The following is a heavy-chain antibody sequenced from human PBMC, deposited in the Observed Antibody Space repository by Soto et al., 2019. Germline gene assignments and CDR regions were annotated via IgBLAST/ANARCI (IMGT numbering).Heavy chain of an antibody. CDR2: INHSGST. Sequence: SETLSLTCAVYGGSFSGYYWSWIRQPPGKGLEWIGEINHSGSTNYNPSLKSRVTISVDTSKNQFSLKLSSVTAADTAVYYCARGVGGGSHNFDYWGQGTLVTVSS. V-gene: IGHV4-34*01. CDR3: ARGVGGGSHNFDY. CDR1: GGSFSGYY. J-gene: IGHJ4*02. D-gene: IGHD2-15*01.